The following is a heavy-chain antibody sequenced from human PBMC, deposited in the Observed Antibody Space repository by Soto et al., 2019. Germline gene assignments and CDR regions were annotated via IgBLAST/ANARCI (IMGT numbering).Heavy chain of an antibody. CDR3: AKDRTTIFGVVTYYFDN. D-gene: IGHD3-3*01. V-gene: IGHV3-30*18. J-gene: IGHJ4*02. CDR1: GFTFSSYA. CDR2: ISYHGSHN. Sequence: HVQLVESGGGVIQPGKSLRLSCAASGFTFSSYAMHWVRQALGKGLEWVAFISYHGSHNYYADSVKGRFTISRDNSKNTLYLQMNSLRPEDTAVYFCAKDRTTIFGVVTYYFDNWGQRTLVTVSS.